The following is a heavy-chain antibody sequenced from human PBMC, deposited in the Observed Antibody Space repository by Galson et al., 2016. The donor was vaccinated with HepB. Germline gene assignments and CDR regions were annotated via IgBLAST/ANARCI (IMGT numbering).Heavy chain of an antibody. J-gene: IGHJ3*02. CDR1: GYIFSEHV. CDR3: ARGLTWTTGSTWGTLDDAYDI. D-gene: IGHD1-7*01. Sequence: SVKVSCKASGYIFSEHVMNWVRQAPGQGLEWMGWINAANHNTKFSQKFRGRVSFSRDTSAKTVCMELRGLTYEDTAVYYCARGLTWTTGSTWGTLDDAYDIWGQGTAVTVSS. CDR2: INAANHNT. V-gene: IGHV1-3*01.